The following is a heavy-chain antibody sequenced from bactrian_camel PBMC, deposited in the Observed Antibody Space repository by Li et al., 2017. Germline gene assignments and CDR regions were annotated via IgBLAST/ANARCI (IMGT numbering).Heavy chain of an antibody. CDR3: AAVQTRFRWPPLGEADFAY. J-gene: IGHJ6*01. CDR2: IDTDGMT. CDR1: EYTERYY. V-gene: IGHV3S55*01. Sequence: HVQLVESGGGSVQAGESLTLSCNASEYTERYYMGWFRQAPGKEREGVAAIDTDGMTTYAYSVKGRFTISKDNPKNTLYLQMNSLKPEDTAMYYCAAVQTRFRWPPLGEADFAYWGQGTQVTVS. D-gene: IGHD7*01.